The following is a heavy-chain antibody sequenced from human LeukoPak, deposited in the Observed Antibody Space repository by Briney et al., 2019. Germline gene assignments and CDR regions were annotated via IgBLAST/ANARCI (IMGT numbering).Heavy chain of an antibody. Sequence: PGGSLRPSCSATGCTFSNYAIYLNRQAPGKGLEYVSAISSNGDSIYHADSVKGRFTISTDNSENTLYLQMRSLRAEDTAVYYYVKEQGATRLFYAFDIWGQGTMVTVSS. CDR3: VKEQGATRLFYAFDI. J-gene: IGHJ3*02. CDR2: ISSNGDSI. V-gene: IGHV3-64D*09. D-gene: IGHD6-6*01. CDR1: GCTFSNYA.